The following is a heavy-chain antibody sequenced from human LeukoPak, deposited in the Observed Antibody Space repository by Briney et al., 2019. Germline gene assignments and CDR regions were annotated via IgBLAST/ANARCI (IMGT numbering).Heavy chain of an antibody. V-gene: IGHV4-31*03. CDR2: IFYTGAT. J-gene: IGHJ5*02. CDR1: GGSITNGGYY. CDR3: ASSRSAYDFLTGYSSDTNWFDP. Sequence: SETLSLTCTVSGGSITNGGYYWSWIRQYPGKGLEWIGYIFYTGATHYNPSLKSRVFISMDMSKNQFSLKLSSVTAADTAVYYCASSRSAYDFLTGYSSDTNWFDPWGQGTLVTVSS. D-gene: IGHD3-9*01.